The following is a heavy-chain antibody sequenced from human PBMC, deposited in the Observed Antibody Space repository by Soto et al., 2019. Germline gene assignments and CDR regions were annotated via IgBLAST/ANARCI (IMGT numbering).Heavy chain of an antibody. D-gene: IGHD1-1*01. V-gene: IGHV3-49*03. CDR2: IRSKAYGGTT. CDR3: TRFIDHPSTTGGYYYGMDV. J-gene: IGHJ6*02. CDR1: GFTFGDYA. Sequence: PGGSLRLSCTASGFTFGDYAMSWFRQAPGKGLEWVGFIRSKAYGGTTEYAASVKGRFTISRDDSKSIAYLQMNSLKTEDTAVYYCTRFIDHPSTTGGYYYGMDVWGQGTTVTVSS.